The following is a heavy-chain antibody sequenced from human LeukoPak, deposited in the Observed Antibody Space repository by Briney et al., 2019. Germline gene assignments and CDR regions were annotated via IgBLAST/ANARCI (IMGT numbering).Heavy chain of an antibody. CDR2: FYYSGST. J-gene: IGHJ4*02. CDR3: ARLRVRGYGYGPWEGPTWLDY. Sequence: SETLSLTCSVSGGSISSSSYYWGWIRQPPGKGLEWIGSFYYSGSTHYNPSLKSRVTISVDTSKNQFSLRLTSVTAADTAVYYCARLRVRGYGYGPWEGPTWLDYWGQGTLVTVSS. D-gene: IGHD5-18*01. V-gene: IGHV4-39*07. CDR1: GGSISSSSYY.